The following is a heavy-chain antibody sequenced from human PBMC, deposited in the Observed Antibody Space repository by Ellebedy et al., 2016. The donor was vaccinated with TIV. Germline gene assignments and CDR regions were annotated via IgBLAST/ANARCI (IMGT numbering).Heavy chain of an antibody. J-gene: IGHJ6*02. V-gene: IGHV3-66*01. Sequence: GESLKISCVASGFTFGTYGMNWVRQVPGKGLEWVSVTSSAGTTNFADSVKGRFTISRDSSKNTLHLEMNSLRPEDSAVYFCARERRFCGNECYLYYYYGMDVWGQGTTVTVSS. CDR1: GFTFGTYG. CDR3: ARERRFCGNECYLYYYYGMDV. CDR2: TSSAGTT. D-gene: IGHD3-10*01.